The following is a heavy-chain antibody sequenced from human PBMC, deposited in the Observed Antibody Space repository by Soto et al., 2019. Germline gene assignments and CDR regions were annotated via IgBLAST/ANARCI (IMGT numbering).Heavy chain of an antibody. J-gene: IGHJ4*02. CDR3: AKTSYYDSSGSYFDY. CDR2: ISGSGGST. V-gene: IGHV3-23*01. Sequence: GGSLRLSCAASGFTFSSYAMSWVRQAPGKGLEWVSAISGSGGSTYYADSVKGRFTISRDNSKNTLYPQMNSLRAEDTAVYYCAKTSYYDSSGSYFDYWGQGTLVTVSS. CDR1: GFTFSSYA. D-gene: IGHD3-22*01.